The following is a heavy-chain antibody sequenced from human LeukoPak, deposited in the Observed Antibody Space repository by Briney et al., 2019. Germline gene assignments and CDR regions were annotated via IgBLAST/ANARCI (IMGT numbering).Heavy chain of an antibody. Sequence: ASVKVSCKVSGYTLTELSMQWVRQAPGKGLEWMGGFDPEDGKRTYAQKFQGRVTMTRNTSISTAYMELSSLRSEDTAVYYCARVVPTVTRGPPRWFDPWGQGTLVTVSS. CDR3: ARVVPTVTRGPPRWFDP. V-gene: IGHV1-24*01. CDR2: FDPEDGKR. CDR1: GYTLTELS. D-gene: IGHD4-17*01. J-gene: IGHJ5*02.